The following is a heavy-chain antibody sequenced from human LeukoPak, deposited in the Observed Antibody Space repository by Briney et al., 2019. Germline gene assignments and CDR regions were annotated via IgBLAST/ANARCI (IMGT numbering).Heavy chain of an antibody. CDR2: IYYSGIT. V-gene: IGHV4-59*12. CDR3: ARNRGYSYGAHFDY. Sequence: SETLSLTCTVSGGSISSNYWTWIRQPPGKGLEWIGYIYYSGITNYNPSLKSRVTISVDTSKNQFSLKLSSVTAADTAVYYCARNRGYSYGAHFDYWGQGTLVTVSS. D-gene: IGHD5-18*01. J-gene: IGHJ4*02. CDR1: GGSISSNY.